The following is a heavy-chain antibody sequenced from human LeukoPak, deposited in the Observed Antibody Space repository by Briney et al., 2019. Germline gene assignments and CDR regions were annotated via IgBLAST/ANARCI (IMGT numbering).Heavy chain of an antibody. D-gene: IGHD4-17*01. V-gene: IGHV4-34*01. CDR2: INHSGST. J-gene: IGHJ4*02. Sequence: TSGTPSLTCVVYGGSFSGYYWSWIRQPPGKGLQWIGEINHSGSTNYNPALKSRVTISVDTSKNQFALKLSSVTAADTAVYYCARANGDLDYWGQGTLVTVSS. CDR3: ARANGDLDY. CDR1: GGSFSGYY.